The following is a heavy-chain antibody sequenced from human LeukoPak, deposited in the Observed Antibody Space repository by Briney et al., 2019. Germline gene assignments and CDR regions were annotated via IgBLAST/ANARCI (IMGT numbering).Heavy chain of an antibody. CDR2: IWYDGSNK. CDR1: GFTFSSYG. D-gene: IGHD3-22*01. J-gene: IGHJ4*02. V-gene: IGHV3-33*01. Sequence: GGSLRLSCAASGFTFSSYGMHWVRQAPGKGLEWVAVIWYDGSNKYYADSVKGRFTISRDNSKNTLYLQMNSLRAEDTAVYYCAREAYDSSGYRANFDYWGQGTLVTVSS. CDR3: AREAYDSSGYRANFDY.